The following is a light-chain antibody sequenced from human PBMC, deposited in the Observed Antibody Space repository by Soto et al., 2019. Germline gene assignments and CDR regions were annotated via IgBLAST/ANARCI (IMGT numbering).Light chain of an antibody. J-gene: IGKJ1*01. CDR3: QQYNNWPRT. Sequence: EIVMTQSPATLSVSPGERATLSCRASQSVSSNLAWYQQKPCQAPRLLIYGASTMATGIPARFNGSGSGTELTLTISSLQSEDFAVYYCQQYNNWPRTFGQGTKVEIK. CDR1: QSVSSN. CDR2: GAS. V-gene: IGKV3-15*01.